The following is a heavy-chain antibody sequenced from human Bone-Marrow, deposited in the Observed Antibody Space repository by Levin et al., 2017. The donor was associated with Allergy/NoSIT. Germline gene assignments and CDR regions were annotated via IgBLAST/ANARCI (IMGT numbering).Heavy chain of an antibody. CDR1: GGAVSSDNYY. Sequence: GSLRLSCTVSGGAVSSDNYYWTWIRQPPGKRLEWIGYIYYNGSTNYNPSLKSRLTMSVDTSKNQFSLKLTSMTAADTAVYFCAGNLIMYCSGGNCYAIDVWGQGTTVRVSS. V-gene: IGHV4-61*01. D-gene: IGHD2-15*01. J-gene: IGHJ6*02. CDR2: IYYNGST. CDR3: AGNLIMYCSGGNCYAIDV.